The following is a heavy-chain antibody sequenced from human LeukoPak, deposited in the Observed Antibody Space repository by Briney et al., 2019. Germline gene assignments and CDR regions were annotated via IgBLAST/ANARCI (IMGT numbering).Heavy chain of an antibody. J-gene: IGHJ4*02. CDR2: ISSGGITI. V-gene: IGHV3-48*03. Sequence: PGGSLRLSCAASGFTFSSYEMNWVRQAPGKGLEWVSYISSGGITIYYADSVKGRFTISRDNAKNSLYLQMNSLRAEDTAVYYCARVRGLFGSSGFYFDYWGQGTLVTVSS. CDR3: ARVRGLFGSSGFYFDY. CDR1: GFTFSSYE. D-gene: IGHD6-19*01.